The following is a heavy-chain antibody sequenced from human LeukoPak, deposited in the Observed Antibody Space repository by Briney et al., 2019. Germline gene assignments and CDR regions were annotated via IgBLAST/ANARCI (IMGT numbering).Heavy chain of an antibody. CDR3: ARGSNYYDSSYFDY. Sequence: GGSLRLSCAASGFTFSSYAMSWVRQAPGKGLEWVAVISYDGSNKYYADSVKGRFTISRDNSKNTLYLQMNSLRAEDTAVYYCARGSNYYDSSYFDYWGQGTLVTVSS. D-gene: IGHD3-22*01. CDR1: GFTFSSYA. V-gene: IGHV3-30-3*01. CDR2: ISYDGSNK. J-gene: IGHJ4*02.